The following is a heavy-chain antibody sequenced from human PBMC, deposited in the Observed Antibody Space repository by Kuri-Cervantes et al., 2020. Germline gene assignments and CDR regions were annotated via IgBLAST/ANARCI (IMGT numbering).Heavy chain of an antibody. CDR1: GFSLSTSGVG. J-gene: IGHJ3*02. CDR2: VYWDDDK. Sequence: SGPTLVKPTQTLTLTCTFSGFSLSTSGVGVGWIRQSPGKALEWLALVYWDDDKRYSPPLRTRLTITKDTSKNQVVLTMTNMDPVDTATYYCARLGNGNYYGAFDIWGQGTMVTVSS. D-gene: IGHD1-26*01. CDR3: ARLGNGNYYGAFDI. V-gene: IGHV2-5*02.